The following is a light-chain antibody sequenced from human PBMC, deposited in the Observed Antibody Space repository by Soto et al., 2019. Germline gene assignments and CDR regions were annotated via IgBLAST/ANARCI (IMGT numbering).Light chain of an antibody. V-gene: IGKV1-39*01. CDR2: GAS. J-gene: IGKJ3*01. Sequence: DIQLTQSPRSLSASVGDRVTIACRASQNINNYLNWYQQKPGKAPKLLIYGASTLQTGVPSRFSGSGSGTDFTLTITGLQPEDFATYYCQESYSTPLFAFGPGTKVDFK. CDR3: QESYSTPLFA. CDR1: QNINNY.